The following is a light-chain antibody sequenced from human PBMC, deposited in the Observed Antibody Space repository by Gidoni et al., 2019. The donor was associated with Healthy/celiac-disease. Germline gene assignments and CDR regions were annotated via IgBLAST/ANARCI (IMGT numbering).Light chain of an antibody. Sequence: IVMTQSPDSLPVSLGARATINCKSSQSVLYSSNNKNYLAWYQQKPGQPPKLLIYWASTRESGVPDRFSGSGSGTDFTLTISRLQAEDVAVYYCQQYYSPLTFGQGTKVEIK. V-gene: IGKV4-1*01. J-gene: IGKJ1*01. CDR3: QQYYSPLT. CDR2: WAS. CDR1: QSVLYSSNNKNY.